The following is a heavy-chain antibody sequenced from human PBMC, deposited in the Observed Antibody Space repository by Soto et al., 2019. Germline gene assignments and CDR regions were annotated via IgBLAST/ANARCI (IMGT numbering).Heavy chain of an antibody. CDR1: GFSFSDYV. CDR2: MWYHGRDL. V-gene: IGHV3-33*01. J-gene: IGHJ4*02. Sequence: QVQLVESGGGVVQPGRSLRLSCAASGFSFSDYVMHWVRQAPGKGLDWVAVMWYHGRDLFYADSVKGRFTISRDNSKHTLYLQMNSLRAEDTAVYYCARDQGGQSGNFIFDTWGQGTLVTVSS. CDR3: ARDQGGQSGNFIFDT. D-gene: IGHD3-16*01.